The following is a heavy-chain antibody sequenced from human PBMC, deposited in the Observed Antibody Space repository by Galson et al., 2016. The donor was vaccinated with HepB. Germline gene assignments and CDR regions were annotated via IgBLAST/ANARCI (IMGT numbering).Heavy chain of an antibody. CDR1: GYSFTAYW. D-gene: IGHD6-13*01. V-gene: IGHV5-51*03. Sequence: QSGAEVKKPGESLKISCKGSGYSFTAYWIAWVRQMPGKGLEWMGTIYPVDSSTTYSPSFQGQVTISADKSIGSAYLQWSRLEASDTATYYCARLAAAGGFSPFDYWGPGSLVTVSS. CDR3: ARLAAAGGFSPFDY. J-gene: IGHJ4*02. CDR2: IYPVDSST.